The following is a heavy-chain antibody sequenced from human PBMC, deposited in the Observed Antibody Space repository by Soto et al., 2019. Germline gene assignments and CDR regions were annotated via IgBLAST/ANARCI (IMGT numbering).Heavy chain of an antibody. CDR1: GFTFSRYS. CDR3: AKGSWSDYFDY. CDR2: ISGSGNSI. D-gene: IGHD2-8*02. Sequence: PGGSLRLSCAASGFTFSRYSMNWVRQAPGKGLEWVSSISGSGNSIYYADSVKGRFTISRDNSKNTLYLQMNSLRAEDTAVYYCAKGSWSDYFDYWGQGTLVTVSS. J-gene: IGHJ4*02. V-gene: IGHV3-23*01.